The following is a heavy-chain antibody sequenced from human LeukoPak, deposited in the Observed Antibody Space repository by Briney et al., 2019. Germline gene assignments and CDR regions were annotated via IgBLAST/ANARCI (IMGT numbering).Heavy chain of an antibody. CDR2: ISHRGST. CDR1: GGSISINNYY. V-gene: IGHV4-39*07. D-gene: IGHD3-16*01. Sequence: NPSETLSLTCTVSGGSISINNYYWGWIRQPPGKGLEWIGEISHRGSTNYNPSLKSRVTISVDTSKNQFSLQLTSVTAADTAVYYCARLREADYYDSSSSDFWGQGTLVTVSS. J-gene: IGHJ4*02. CDR3: ARLREADYYDSSSSDF.